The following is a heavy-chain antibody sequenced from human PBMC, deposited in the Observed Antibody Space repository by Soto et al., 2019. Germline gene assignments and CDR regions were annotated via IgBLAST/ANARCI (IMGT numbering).Heavy chain of an antibody. CDR2: IYYSGST. CDR1: GGSISSGGYY. CDR3: ARAPRQQLAKPYFDY. D-gene: IGHD6-13*01. J-gene: IGHJ4*02. Sequence: LSLTCTVSGGSISSGGYYWSWIRQHPGKGLEWIGYIYYSGSTYYNPSLKSRVTISVDTSKNQFSLKLSSVTAADTAVYYCARAPRQQLAKPYFDYWGQGTLVTVSS. V-gene: IGHV4-31*03.